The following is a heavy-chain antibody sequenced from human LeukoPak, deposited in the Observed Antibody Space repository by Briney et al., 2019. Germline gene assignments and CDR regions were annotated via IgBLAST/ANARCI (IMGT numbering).Heavy chain of an antibody. CDR1: GFTFSSYE. D-gene: IGHD6-13*01. V-gene: IGHV3-48*03. Sequence: GGSLRLSCAASGFTFSSYEMNWVRQAPGKGLEWISHISSSGSTIYYADSVKGRFTISRDNAKNSLYLQMNSLRAEDTAVYYCARDAPSIAAQVDYWGQGTLVTVSS. J-gene: IGHJ4*02. CDR3: ARDAPSIAAQVDY. CDR2: ISSSGSTI.